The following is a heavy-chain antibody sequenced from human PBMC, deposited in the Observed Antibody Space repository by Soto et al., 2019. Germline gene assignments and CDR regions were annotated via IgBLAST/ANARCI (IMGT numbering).Heavy chain of an antibody. D-gene: IGHD5-12*01. V-gene: IGHV1-69*01. J-gene: IGHJ3*02. CDR2: IIPIFGTA. CDR1: GGTFSSYA. CDR3: ARESEDGFDNGNDAFDI. Sequence: QVQLVQSGAEVKKPGSSVKVSFKASGGTFSSYAISWVRQAPGQGVEWRGGIIPIFGTANYAQKFQGRVTITADESTSTAYMELSSLRSEDTAVYYCARESEDGFDNGNDAFDIWGQGTMVTVSS.